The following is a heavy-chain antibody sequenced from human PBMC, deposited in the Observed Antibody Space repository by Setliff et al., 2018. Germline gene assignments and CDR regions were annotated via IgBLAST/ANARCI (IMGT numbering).Heavy chain of an antibody. CDR1: GASIGSGGYF. V-gene: IGHV4-61*09. D-gene: IGHD2-21*02. Sequence: SETLSLTCSVSGASIGSGGYFWIWIRQPAGKGLEWIGHISPGGSTNYNPSLRSRVTISVDTSKNQFSLKLSSVAAADTAVYYCARGFDVCGGGACYTDGPYYFDYWGLGTLVTVSS. CDR3: ARGFDVCGGGACYTDGPYYFDY. CDR2: ISPGGST. J-gene: IGHJ4*02.